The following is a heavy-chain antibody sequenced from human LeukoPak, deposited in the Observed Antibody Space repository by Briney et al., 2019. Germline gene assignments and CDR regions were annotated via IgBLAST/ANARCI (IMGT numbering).Heavy chain of an antibody. CDR3: VRGYAFGPYGMDV. CDR2: ISDSGGST. D-gene: IGHD3-16*01. V-gene: IGHV3-64D*09. CDR1: GFPFSSYA. Sequence: GGSLRLSCSAPGFPFSSYAMHWVRQAPGKGLEYVSAISDSGGSTYYADSVKGRFTISRDNSTNTLYLQMSSLRAEDTAVYFCVRGYAFGPYGMDVWGQGTTVTVSS. J-gene: IGHJ6*02.